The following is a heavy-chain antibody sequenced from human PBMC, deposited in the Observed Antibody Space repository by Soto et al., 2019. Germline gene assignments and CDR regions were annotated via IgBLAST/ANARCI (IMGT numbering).Heavy chain of an antibody. CDR3: ARLEGATTEYFDF. V-gene: IGHV3-23*01. CDR1: GFTYTTYA. Sequence: QPGGSLRLSCVASGFTYTTYAMSWVRQAPGKGLEWVSGISESGGTPYYADSVKDRFSISRDNSKNTLYLEMNSLRAADTAIYYCARLEGATTEYFDFWGQGTLVTVSS. D-gene: IGHD1-26*01. CDR2: ISESGGTP. J-gene: IGHJ4*02.